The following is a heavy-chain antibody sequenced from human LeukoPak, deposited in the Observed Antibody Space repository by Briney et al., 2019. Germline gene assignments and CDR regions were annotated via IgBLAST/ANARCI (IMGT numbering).Heavy chain of an antibody. CDR3: AKVVDYYDSSGYYYVPYEDYYFDY. J-gene: IGHJ4*02. CDR1: GFTFSSYA. V-gene: IGHV3-23*01. D-gene: IGHD3-22*01. CDR2: MSGSGGST. Sequence: GGSLRLSCAASGFTFSSYAMSWVRQAAGKGLEWGSAMSGSGGSTYYADSGKGRFTISSDHSKTPLYLQMNSLRAEDTAVYYCAKVVDYYDSSGYYYVPYEDYYFDYWGQGTLVTVSS.